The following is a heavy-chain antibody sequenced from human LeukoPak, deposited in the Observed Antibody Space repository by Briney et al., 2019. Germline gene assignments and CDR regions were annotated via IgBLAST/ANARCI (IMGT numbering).Heavy chain of an antibody. Sequence: SETLSLTCTVSGGSISNYYWSWIRQPPEKGLEWIGYIYYSGSTNYNPSLKSRLTISVDTSKNQFSLKLSSVTAADTAVYYCARSYGDYITGAYAFDVWGQGTMVTVSS. CDR3: ARSYGDYITGAYAFDV. V-gene: IGHV4-59*08. D-gene: IGHD4-17*01. CDR2: IYYSGST. CDR1: GGSISNYY. J-gene: IGHJ3*01.